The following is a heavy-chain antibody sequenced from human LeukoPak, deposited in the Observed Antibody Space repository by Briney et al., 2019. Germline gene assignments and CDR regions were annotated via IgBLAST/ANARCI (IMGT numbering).Heavy chain of an antibody. CDR3: ARGRTQIYYYYGMDV. Sequence: SVTQSLTCAVYGGSVSGYYWSWIRQPPGKGLEWIGDINHSGSTNYNPSLKSRVTISVDTSKNQFSLKLSSVTAADTAVYYCARGRTQIYYYYGMDVWGQGTTVTVSS. CDR1: GGSVSGYY. V-gene: IGHV4-34*01. CDR2: INHSGST. J-gene: IGHJ6*02.